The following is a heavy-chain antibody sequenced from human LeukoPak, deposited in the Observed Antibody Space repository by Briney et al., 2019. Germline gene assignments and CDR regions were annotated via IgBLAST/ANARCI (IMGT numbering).Heavy chain of an antibody. CDR3: AKGDTTWELPHDY. J-gene: IGHJ4*02. V-gene: IGHV3-30*18. CDR1: GFTFSSYG. D-gene: IGHD1-26*01. Sequence: GGSLRLSCAASGFTFSSYGMHWVRQAPGKGLEWVAVISYDGSNRYYADSVKGRFTISRDNSKNTLSLQMNSLRAEDTAVYYCAKGDTTWELPHDYWGQGTLVTVSS. CDR2: ISYDGSNR.